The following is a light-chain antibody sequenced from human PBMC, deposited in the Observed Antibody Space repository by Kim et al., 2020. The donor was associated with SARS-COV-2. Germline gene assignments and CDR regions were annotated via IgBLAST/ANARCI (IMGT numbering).Light chain of an antibody. CDR2: QDS. V-gene: IGLV3-1*01. CDR3: QAWDSSTAYVV. Sequence: SHELTQPPSVSVSPGQTASITCSGDKLGDKYACWYQQKPGQSPVLVIYQDSKRPSGIPERFSGSNSGNTATLTISGTQAMDEADYYCQAWDSSTAYVVFGGGTKLTVL. J-gene: IGLJ2*01. CDR1: KLGDKY.